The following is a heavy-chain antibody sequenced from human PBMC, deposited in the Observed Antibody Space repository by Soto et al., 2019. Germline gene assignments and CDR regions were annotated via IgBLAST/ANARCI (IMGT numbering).Heavy chain of an antibody. CDR1: GFTFTSYW. D-gene: IGHD2-2*01. Sequence: GESLKISCKASGFTFTSYWIAWVRQMPGKGLEWMGIIYPGDSDTSYSPSFQGQVTISADKSINAAYLQWSSLKASDTAMYYCAKHEGYCSSTTCSNFDYWGQGTLVTVSS. V-gene: IGHV5-51*01. CDR3: AKHEGYCSSTTCSNFDY. J-gene: IGHJ4*02. CDR2: IYPGDSDT.